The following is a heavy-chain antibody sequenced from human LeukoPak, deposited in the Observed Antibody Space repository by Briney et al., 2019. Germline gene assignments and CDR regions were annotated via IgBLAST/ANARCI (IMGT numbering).Heavy chain of an antibody. CDR1: GGSISSYY. V-gene: IGHV4-4*07. Sequence: SETLSLTCTVSGGSISSYYWSWIRQPAGEGLEWIGRIYGSDITNYNPFLRSRVTMSIDTSKNQFSLKLSSVTAADTAVYYCTRATDSRRYAFDIWGQGTVVTVSS. CDR3: TRATDSRRYAFDI. D-gene: IGHD1-14*01. J-gene: IGHJ3*02. CDR2: IYGSDIT.